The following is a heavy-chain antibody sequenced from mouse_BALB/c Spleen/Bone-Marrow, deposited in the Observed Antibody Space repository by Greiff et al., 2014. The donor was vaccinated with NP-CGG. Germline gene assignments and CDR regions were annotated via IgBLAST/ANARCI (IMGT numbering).Heavy chain of an antibody. V-gene: IGHV3-5*02. Sequence: VQLQQSGPGLVKPSQTVSLTCTVPGISITTGNYRWSWIRQFPGNKLEWIGYIYYSGTITYNPSLTSRTTITRDTSKNQFFLEMNSLTAEDTATYYCARDGNYAMDYWGQGTSVTVSS. CDR1: GISITTGNYR. J-gene: IGHJ4*01. CDR3: ARDGNYAMDY. D-gene: IGHD1-1*02. CDR2: IYYSGTI.